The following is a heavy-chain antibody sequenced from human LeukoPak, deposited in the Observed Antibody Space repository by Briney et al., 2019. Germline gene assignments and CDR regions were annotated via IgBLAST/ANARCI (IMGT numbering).Heavy chain of an antibody. J-gene: IGHJ4*02. CDR3: ARSNGVEMATIWGSFIDY. Sequence: ASVKVSCKASGYTFTGYYMHWVRQAPGQGLEWMGWINPNSGDTNYAQKFQGRVTMTRDMSISTAYMELSRLRSDDTAVYYCARSNGVEMATIWGSFIDYWGQGTLVTVSS. D-gene: IGHD5-24*01. CDR2: INPNSGDT. V-gene: IGHV1-2*02. CDR1: GYTFTGYY.